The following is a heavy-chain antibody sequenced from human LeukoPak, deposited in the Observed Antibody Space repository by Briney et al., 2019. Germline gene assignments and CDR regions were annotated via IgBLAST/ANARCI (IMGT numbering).Heavy chain of an antibody. J-gene: IGHJ4*02. Sequence: QPGGSLRLSCAASGFTFSSYAMSWVRQAPGKGLEWVSGISGSATYYADSVKGRFTISRDNSKNTLFLQMNSLRAEDTAVYYCAKVGSGWYYFDYWGQGTLVTVSS. CDR1: GFTFSSYA. D-gene: IGHD6-19*01. CDR2: ISGSAT. CDR3: AKVGSGWYYFDY. V-gene: IGHV3-23*01.